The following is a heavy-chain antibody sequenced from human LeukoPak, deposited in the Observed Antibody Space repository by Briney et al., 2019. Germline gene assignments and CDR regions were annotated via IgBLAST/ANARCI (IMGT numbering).Heavy chain of an antibody. CDR1: GYTFTGYF. D-gene: IGHD6-13*01. CDR2: INPNTGGT. J-gene: IGHJ5*02. CDR3: ARAVPYIAAAGTGWFDP. Sequence: ASVKVSCKASGYTFTGYFVHWVRQAPGQGLQWMGWINPNTGGTNYAQKFQGRVTMTRDTSISTAYMELSRLRSDDTAVYYCARAVPYIAAAGTGWFDPWGQGTLVTVSS. V-gene: IGHV1-2*02.